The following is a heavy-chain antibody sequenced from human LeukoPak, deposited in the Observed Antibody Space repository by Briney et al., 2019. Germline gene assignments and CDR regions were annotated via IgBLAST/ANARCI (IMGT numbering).Heavy chain of an antibody. D-gene: IGHD2-15*01. CDR1: GFTFTTYA. V-gene: IGHV3-23*01. CDR2: ITGTGGR. J-gene: IGHJ4*02. Sequence: PGGSLRLSCVASGFTFTTYAMIWVRQPPGKGLEWVSIITGTGGRYYGDSVKGRFILSRDNSKNTVYMQMSSLRAEDTATYYCAKDYCRDGNCPFPFLDSWGQGTPATVSS. CDR3: AKDYCRDGNCPFPFLDS.